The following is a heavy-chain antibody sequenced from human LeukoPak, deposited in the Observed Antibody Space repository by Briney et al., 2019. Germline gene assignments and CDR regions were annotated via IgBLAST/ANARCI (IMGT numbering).Heavy chain of an antibody. D-gene: IGHD3-10*01. CDR1: GGSFSGYY. CDR3: ARDASSWFGELLYNWFDP. J-gene: IGHJ5*02. V-gene: IGHV4-34*01. Sequence: TSETLSLTCAVYGGSFSGYYWSWIRQPPGKGLEWIGEINHSGSTNYNPSLKSRVTISVDTSKNQFSLKLSSVTAADTAVYYCARDASSWFGELLYNWFDPWGQGTLVTVSS. CDR2: INHSGST.